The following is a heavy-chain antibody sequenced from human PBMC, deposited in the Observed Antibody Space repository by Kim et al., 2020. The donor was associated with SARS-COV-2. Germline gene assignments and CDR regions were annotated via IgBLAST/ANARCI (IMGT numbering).Heavy chain of an antibody. D-gene: IGHD6-13*01. CDR3: AKDLLIAAAGTYI. V-gene: IGHV3-23*01. Sequence: YADSVKGRFTISRDNSKNTLYLQMNSLRAEDTAVYYCAKDLLIAAAGTYIWGQGTMVTVSS. J-gene: IGHJ3*02.